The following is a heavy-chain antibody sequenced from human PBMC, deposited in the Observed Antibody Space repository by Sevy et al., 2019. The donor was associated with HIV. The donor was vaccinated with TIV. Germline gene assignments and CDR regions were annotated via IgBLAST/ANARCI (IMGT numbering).Heavy chain of an antibody. J-gene: IGHJ6*02. Sequence: SETLSLTCTVSGDSISGDYWSWIRQPPGKGLEWIGNIYYSGGTDYNPSLKIRFIISQDTSKNQFTMKLTSVTAAATTVYYTARDYSTYYYALDVWGQGTTVTVSS. V-gene: IGHV4-59*01. D-gene: IGHD4-4*01. CDR1: GDSISGDY. CDR2: IYYSGGT. CDR3: ARDYSTYYYALDV.